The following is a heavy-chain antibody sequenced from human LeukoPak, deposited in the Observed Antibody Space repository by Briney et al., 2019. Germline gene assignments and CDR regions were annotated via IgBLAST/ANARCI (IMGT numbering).Heavy chain of an antibody. CDR2: ISSDGGRT. Sequence: GGSLRLSCSASGFTFCSFAMFWVRQAPGKGLEYVSGISSDGGRTNYADSVKARFTISRDNSKVTLYLQVTSLRPEDTAIYYCVKDPSGNYFYFDYWGQGTLVTVSS. J-gene: IGHJ4*02. CDR1: GFTFCSFA. D-gene: IGHD1-26*01. V-gene: IGHV3-64D*09. CDR3: VKDPSGNYFYFDY.